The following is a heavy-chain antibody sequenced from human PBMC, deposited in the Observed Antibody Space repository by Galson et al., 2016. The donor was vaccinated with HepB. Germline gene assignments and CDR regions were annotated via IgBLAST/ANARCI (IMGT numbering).Heavy chain of an antibody. J-gene: IGHJ2*01. D-gene: IGHD6-13*01. V-gene: IGHV6-1*01. CDR3: ARATSSSWYFDL. Sequence: CAISGDSVSSNSATWNWIRQSPSRGLEWLGRTYFRSKWYNDYAVSVKSRITVNVDTPKNQFSLQLNSVTPEDAALYYCARATSSSWYFDLWGRGTLVTVSS. CDR2: TYFRSKWYN. CDR1: GDSVSSNSAT.